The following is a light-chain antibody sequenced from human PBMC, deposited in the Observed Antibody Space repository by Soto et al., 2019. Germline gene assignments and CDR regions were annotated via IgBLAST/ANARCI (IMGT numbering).Light chain of an antibody. V-gene: IGKV3-20*01. CDR1: QSLSSGS. Sequence: EIVLTQSPGTLSLSPGERATLSCRASQSLSSGSLAWYQQKPGQAPRLLIYGASSRATGIPDRFSGSESGTDFTLTISRLEPEDFAVYYCQQYGRSPLTFGQGTKVEIK. CDR2: GAS. J-gene: IGKJ1*01. CDR3: QQYGRSPLT.